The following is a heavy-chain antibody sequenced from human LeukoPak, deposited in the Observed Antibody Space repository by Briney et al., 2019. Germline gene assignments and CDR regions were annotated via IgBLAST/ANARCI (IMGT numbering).Heavy chain of an antibody. V-gene: IGHV1-69*05. CDR2: IIPIFGTA. Sequence: GASAKVSCKASGGTFSSYAISWVRQAPGQGLEWMGGIIPIFGTANYAQKFQGRVTITTDESTSTAYMELSSLRSEDTAVYYCARGVFLGGLVPGTHNYFDYWGQGTLVTVSS. CDR3: ARGVFLGGLVPGTHNYFDY. CDR1: GGTFSSYA. D-gene: IGHD6-19*01. J-gene: IGHJ4*02.